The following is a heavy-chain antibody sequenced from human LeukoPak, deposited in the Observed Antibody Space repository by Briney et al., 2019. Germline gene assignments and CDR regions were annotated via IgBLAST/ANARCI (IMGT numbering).Heavy chain of an antibody. D-gene: IGHD2-15*01. V-gene: IGHV3-21*01. CDR1: GFTFSSYS. J-gene: IGHJ4*02. CDR3: ARGMVVAATGFDH. Sequence: GGSLRLSCAASGFTFSSYSMNWVRQAPGKGLEWVSSISSSSYIYYADSVKGRFTISRDNAKNSLYLQMNSLRAEDTAVYYCARGMVVAATGFDHWGQGTLVTVSS. CDR2: ISSSSYI.